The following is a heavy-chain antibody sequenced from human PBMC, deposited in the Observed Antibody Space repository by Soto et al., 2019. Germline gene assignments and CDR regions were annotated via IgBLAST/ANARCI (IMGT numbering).Heavy chain of an antibody. J-gene: IGHJ6*02. CDR1: GYSVSSSDYY. Sequence: PSETLSLTCSVSGYSVSSSDYYWAWIRQTPGKGLKWIGSMLYSGLTYYNPSLKSRVTLSVDTSKNQFSVRLNSVTASDTAVYYCAPLSVSLSGPYGIHVWGQGTTVTVSS. V-gene: IGHV4-39*01. CDR3: APLSVSLSGPYGIHV. D-gene: IGHD2-15*01. CDR2: MLYSGLT.